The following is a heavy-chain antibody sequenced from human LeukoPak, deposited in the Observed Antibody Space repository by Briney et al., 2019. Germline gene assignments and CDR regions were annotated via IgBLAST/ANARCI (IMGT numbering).Heavy chain of an antibody. CDR1: GYSMRSGYY. D-gene: IGHD2-2*01. CDR3: ARSHIVVVPAGRGSRYFYMDV. Sequence: PSETLSLTCTVSGYSMRSGYYWGWIRLAPGKGLEWIGSIYHSGSTYYNLSLRRRVIMSVDPSTHQFSLKVNSVTAADTAIYYCARSHIVVVPAGRGSRYFYMDVWGRGTTVAVSS. CDR2: IYHSGST. V-gene: IGHV4-38-2*02. J-gene: IGHJ6*03.